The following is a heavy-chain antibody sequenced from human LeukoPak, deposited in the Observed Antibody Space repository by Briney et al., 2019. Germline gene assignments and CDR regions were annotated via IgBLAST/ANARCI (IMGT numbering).Heavy chain of an antibody. J-gene: IGHJ4*02. Sequence: GGSLRLSCAASGFTVSSNYMSWVRQAPGKGLEWVSVIYSGGTTYYADSVKGRFTISRDNSKNTLHLQMNSLRAEDTAVYYCARDNGDGYRTHWGQGTLVTVSS. CDR1: GFTVSSNY. CDR2: IYSGGTT. D-gene: IGHD5-24*01. CDR3: ARDNGDGYRTH. V-gene: IGHV3-66*01.